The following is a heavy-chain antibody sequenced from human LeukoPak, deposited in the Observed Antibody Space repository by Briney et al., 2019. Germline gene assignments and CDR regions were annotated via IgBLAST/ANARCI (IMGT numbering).Heavy chain of an antibody. V-gene: IGHV3-30*04. J-gene: IGHJ4*02. CDR3: ARDPGAYSRSPIDS. D-gene: IGHD6-6*01. CDR2: ISYDGSIN. Sequence: GGSLRLSCAASGFTFSSYAMHWVRQAPGKGLEWVALISYDGSINDYADSVKGRFTISRDNSKNTLYLQMNSLRADDTAMYYCARDPGAYSRSPIDSWGQGTLVTVSS. CDR1: GFTFSSYA.